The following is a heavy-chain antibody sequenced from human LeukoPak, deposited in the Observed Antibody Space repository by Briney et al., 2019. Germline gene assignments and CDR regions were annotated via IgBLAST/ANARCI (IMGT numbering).Heavy chain of an antibody. CDR2: ISYDGSNK. CDR3: ATNPSSYYDSSGVY. Sequence: PGGSLRLSCAASGFTFSSYAMHWVRQAPDKGLEWVAVISYDGSNKYYADSVKGRFTISRDNSKNTLYLQMNSLRAEDTAVYYCATNPSSYYDSSGVYWGQGTLVTVSS. D-gene: IGHD3-22*01. J-gene: IGHJ4*02. V-gene: IGHV3-30-3*01. CDR1: GFTFSSYA.